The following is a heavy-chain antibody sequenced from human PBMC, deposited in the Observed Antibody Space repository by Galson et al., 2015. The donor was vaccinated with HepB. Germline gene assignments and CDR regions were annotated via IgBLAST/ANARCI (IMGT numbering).Heavy chain of an antibody. CDR2: IYHSGST. J-gene: IGHJ3*02. D-gene: IGHD3-22*01. Sequence: ETLSLTCAVSGGSISSSNWWSWVRQPPGKGLEWIGEIYHSGSTNYNPSLKSRVTISVDKSKNQFSLKLSSVTAADTAVYYCARDRSHYYDSSGYWGAFDIWGQGTMVTVSS. CDR3: ARDRSHYYDSSGYWGAFDI. CDR1: GGSISSSNW. V-gene: IGHV4-4*02.